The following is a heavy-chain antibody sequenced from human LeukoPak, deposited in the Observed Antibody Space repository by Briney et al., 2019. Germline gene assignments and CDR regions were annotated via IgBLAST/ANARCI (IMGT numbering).Heavy chain of an antibody. CDR3: AKAKGAYYDSSGGYYFDY. CDR2: ISGSGGST. CDR1: GFTFSSYA. V-gene: IGHV3-23*01. D-gene: IGHD3-22*01. Sequence: PGGSLRLSCAASGFTFSSYAMSWVRQAPGKGLEWVSAISGSGGSTYYADSVKGRFTISRDNSKNTLYLQMNSLRAEDTAVYYCAKAKGAYYDSSGGYYFDYWGQGTLVTVSS. J-gene: IGHJ4*02.